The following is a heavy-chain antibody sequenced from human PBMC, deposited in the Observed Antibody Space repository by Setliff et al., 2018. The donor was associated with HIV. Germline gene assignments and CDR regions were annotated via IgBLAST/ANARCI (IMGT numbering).Heavy chain of an antibody. CDR2: IDPNSGDT. CDR1: GYTFTGHY. CDR3: ARDLASKAFDY. J-gene: IGHJ4*02. V-gene: IGHV1-2*02. Sequence: ASVKVSCKASGYTFTGHYLHWVRQAPGQGLEWMGWIDPNSGDTNYAQKFQGRVTITSDTSVSTAYMELSRLRSDDTAVYYCARDLASKAFDYWGQGTLVTVSS.